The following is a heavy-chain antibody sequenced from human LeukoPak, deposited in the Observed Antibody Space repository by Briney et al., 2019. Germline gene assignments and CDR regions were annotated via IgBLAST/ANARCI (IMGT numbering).Heavy chain of an antibody. CDR3: ASFRDIVVVPAAIESFDI. CDR1: GYTFTGYY. V-gene: IGHV1-2*06. Sequence: ASVKVSCKASGYTFTGYYMHWVRQAPGQGLEWMGRINPNSGGTNYAQKFQGRVTMTRDTSISTAYMELSRLRSDDTAVYHCASFRDIVVVPAAIESFDIWGQGTMVTVSS. D-gene: IGHD2-2*01. J-gene: IGHJ3*02. CDR2: INPNSGGT.